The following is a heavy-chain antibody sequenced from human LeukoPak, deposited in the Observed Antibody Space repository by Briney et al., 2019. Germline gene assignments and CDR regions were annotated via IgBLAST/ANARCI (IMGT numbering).Heavy chain of an antibody. Sequence: PSETLSLTCTVSGYSISSGYYWGWIRQPPGKGLEWIGNIFYSGSTYYNPSLKSRVTISVDTSKNQFPLKLSSVTAADTAVYYCARPHGSGSSNWFDPWGQGTLVTVSS. CDR1: GYSISSGYY. V-gene: IGHV4-38-2*02. CDR2: IFYSGST. CDR3: ARPHGSGSSNWFDP. J-gene: IGHJ5*02. D-gene: IGHD3-10*01.